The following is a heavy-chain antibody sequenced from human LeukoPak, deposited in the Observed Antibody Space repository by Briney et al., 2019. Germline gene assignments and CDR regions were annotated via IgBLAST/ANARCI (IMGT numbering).Heavy chain of an antibody. J-gene: IGHJ6*03. CDR3: ARGVGWNYDYYYYMDV. Sequence: SETPSLTCAVYGGSFSGYYWSWIRQPPGKGLEWIGEINHSGSTNYNPSLKSRVTISVDTSKNQFSLKLSSVTAADTAVYYCARGVGWNYDYYYYMDVWGKGTTVTVSS. CDR1: GGSFSGYY. CDR2: INHSGST. D-gene: IGHD1-7*01. V-gene: IGHV4-34*01.